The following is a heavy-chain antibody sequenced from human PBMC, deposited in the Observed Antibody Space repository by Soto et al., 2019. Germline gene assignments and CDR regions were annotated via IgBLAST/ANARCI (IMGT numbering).Heavy chain of an antibody. Sequence: GSLRLSCVASGFTFSSSGMSWVRQAPGKGLEWVSSISGGVDTKYYADSVKGRFTISRDSTKSTLYLQMNSLGADDTAIYYCAKDKYYYYSWGQGTLVTVSS. J-gene: IGHJ4*02. V-gene: IGHV3-23*01. CDR3: AKDKYYYYS. CDR1: GFTFSSSG. CDR2: ISGGVDTK. D-gene: IGHD6-6*01.